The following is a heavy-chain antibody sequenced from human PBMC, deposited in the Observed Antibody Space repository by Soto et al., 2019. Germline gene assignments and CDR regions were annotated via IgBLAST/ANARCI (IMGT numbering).Heavy chain of an antibody. CDR1: GGSISSSSYY. J-gene: IGHJ4*02. Sequence: SETLSLTCTVSGGSISSSSYYWGWIRQPPGKGLEWIGSIYYSGSTYYNPSLKSRVTISVDTSKNQFSLKLSSVTAADTAVYYCARHPKTYYYDSSGYSDYWGQGTLVTVSS. CDR2: IYYSGST. D-gene: IGHD3-22*01. CDR3: ARHPKTYYYDSSGYSDY. V-gene: IGHV4-39*01.